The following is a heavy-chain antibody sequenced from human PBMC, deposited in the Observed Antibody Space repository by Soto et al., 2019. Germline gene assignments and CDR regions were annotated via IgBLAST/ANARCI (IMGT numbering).Heavy chain of an antibody. Sequence: QVQLVESGGGVVQPGRSLRLSCAASGFTFSSYGMHWVRQAPGKGLEWVAVISYDGSNKYYADSVKGRFTISRDNSKNTLYLQMNSRRAEDTAVYYCAKGVPAALHQWGWYFDLWGRGTLVTVSS. V-gene: IGHV3-30*18. CDR1: GFTFSSYG. D-gene: IGHD2-2*02. CDR2: ISYDGSNK. CDR3: AKGVPAALHQWGWYFDL. J-gene: IGHJ2*01.